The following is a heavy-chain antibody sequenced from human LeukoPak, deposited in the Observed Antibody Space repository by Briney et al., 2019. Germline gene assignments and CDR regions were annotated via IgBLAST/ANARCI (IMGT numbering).Heavy chain of an antibody. D-gene: IGHD1-26*01. J-gene: IGHJ4*02. CDR2: ISWNSGSI. CDR1: GFTFDDYA. CDR3: AKEATLNYFDY. V-gene: IGHV3-9*01. Sequence: GRSLRLSCAASGFTFDDYAMHWVRHAPGKGLEWVSGISWNSGSIGYADSVKGRFTISRDNAKNSLYLQMNSLRAEDTALYYCAKEATLNYFDYWGQGTLVTVSS.